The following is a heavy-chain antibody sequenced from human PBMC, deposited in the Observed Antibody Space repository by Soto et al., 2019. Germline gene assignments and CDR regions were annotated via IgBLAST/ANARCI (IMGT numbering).Heavy chain of an antibody. CDR2: INNGGGT. D-gene: IGHD4-17*01. J-gene: IGHJ5*02. V-gene: IGHV1-2*02. CDR1: QYTFTSYY. Sequence: ASVKVSCKASQYTFTSYYLHWVRQAPGQRPEWMGWINNGGGTIYAQKFQGRLTMTRDTSIATAYMELSSLRSEDTAVYYCATDYGGNPLTFSWFDPWGQGTLVTVSS. CDR3: ATDYGGNPLTFSWFDP.